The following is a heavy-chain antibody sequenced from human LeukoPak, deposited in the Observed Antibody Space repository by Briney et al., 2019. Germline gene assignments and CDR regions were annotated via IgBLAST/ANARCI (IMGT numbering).Heavy chain of an antibody. V-gene: IGHV1-2*02. CDR2: INPNSGGT. Sequence: ASVKVSCKSSGYTFTAYYMHWVRQAPGQGLEWMGWINPNSGGTNYAQKFQGRVTLTRDTSISTAYMELSRLTSDDTAVYYCARYCTSTSCDTFDYWGQGTLVTVSS. D-gene: IGHD2-2*01. CDR3: ARYCTSTSCDTFDY. J-gene: IGHJ4*02. CDR1: GYTFTAYY.